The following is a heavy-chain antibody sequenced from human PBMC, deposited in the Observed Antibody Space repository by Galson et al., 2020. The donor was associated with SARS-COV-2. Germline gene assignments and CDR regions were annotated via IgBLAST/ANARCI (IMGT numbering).Heavy chain of an antibody. D-gene: IGHD2-15*01. J-gene: IGHJ4*02. CDR2: ISYDGSTK. CDR3: ARDLTPDLDGGSYPTENYFDY. CDR1: GFTFSSYA. V-gene: IGHV3-30-3*01. Sequence: GGSLRLSCAASGFTFSSYAMHWVRQAPGKGLEWVAVISYDGSTKYSADSVKGGFTISRDNSKNTLYLQMNSLRAEDTAVYYCARDLTPDLDGGSYPTENYFDYWGQGTLVTVTA.